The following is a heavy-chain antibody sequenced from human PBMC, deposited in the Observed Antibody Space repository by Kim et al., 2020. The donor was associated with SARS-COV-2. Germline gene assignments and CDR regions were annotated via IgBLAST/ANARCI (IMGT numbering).Heavy chain of an antibody. J-gene: IGHJ4*02. D-gene: IGHD3-10*01. CDR1: GYTFTSYY. Sequence: ASVKVSCKTSGYTFTSYYIHWVRQAPGQGLEWMAIINPSGVSTSYAQKFQGRVTMTRDTSTSTVYMELSSLRSEDTAVYYCARSHMVREVMVYWGQGTLVTVSS. V-gene: IGHV1-46*01. CDR3: ARSHMVREVMVY. CDR2: INPSGVST.